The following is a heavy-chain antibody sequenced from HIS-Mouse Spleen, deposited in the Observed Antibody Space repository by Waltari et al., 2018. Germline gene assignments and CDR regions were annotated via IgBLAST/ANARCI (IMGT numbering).Heavy chain of an antibody. CDR1: GYSISSGYY. CDR3: ARDSWAYAIEYFQH. CDR2: IYHSGRT. V-gene: IGHV4-38-2*02. J-gene: IGHJ1*01. Sequence: QVQLQESGPGLVKPSETLSLTCTVSGYSISSGYYWGWIRQHPGKGLEWIVRIYHSGRTYYNPSLKSRVTISVDTSKNQFALKLGSVTAADTAVYYCARDSWAYAIEYFQHCGQGTLVTVSS. D-gene: IGHD2-8*01.